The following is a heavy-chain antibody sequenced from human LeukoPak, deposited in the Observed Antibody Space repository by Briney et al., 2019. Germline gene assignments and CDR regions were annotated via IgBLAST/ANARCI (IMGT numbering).Heavy chain of an antibody. CDR2: IYYSGST. CDR1: GGSISSSSYY. CDR3: ASQYCSGRSCSHDY. D-gene: IGHD2-15*01. Sequence: SETLSLTCTVSGGSISSSSYYLGWIRQPPGKGLEWIGSIYYSGSTYYNPSLKSPVTISVDTSKNQFSLKLNSVTAADTAVYYCASQYCSGRSCSHDYWGQGTLVTVSS. V-gene: IGHV4-39*01. J-gene: IGHJ4*02.